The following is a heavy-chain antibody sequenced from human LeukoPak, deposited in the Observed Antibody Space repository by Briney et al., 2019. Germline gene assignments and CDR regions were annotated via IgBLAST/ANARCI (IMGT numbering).Heavy chain of an antibody. CDR1: GLNLSNNW. CDR3: TPGHYSSL. J-gene: IGHJ4*02. V-gene: IGHV3-15*01. D-gene: IGHD5-18*01. CDR2: ITSKTDGGTT. Sequence: PGGSLRLSCAATGLNLSNNWMRWVRQAPGKGLEWVGRITSKTDGGTTDYAAPVKGRFTISRDDSKNTLYLEMNSFKTEDTAVYYCTPGHYSSLWGQGTLVTVSS.